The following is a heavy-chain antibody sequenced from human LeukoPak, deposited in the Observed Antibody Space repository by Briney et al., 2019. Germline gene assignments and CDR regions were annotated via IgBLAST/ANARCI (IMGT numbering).Heavy chain of an antibody. V-gene: IGHV3-30*18. Sequence: PGGSLRLSCAASGLTFSSYGMHWVRQAPGKGLEWVAVISYDGSNKYYADSVKGRFTISRDNSKNTLYLQMNSLRAEDTAVYYCANAQTNSGSYFFDYWGQGTLVTVSS. CDR1: GLTFSSYG. CDR2: ISYDGSNK. D-gene: IGHD1-26*01. J-gene: IGHJ4*02. CDR3: ANAQTNSGSYFFDY.